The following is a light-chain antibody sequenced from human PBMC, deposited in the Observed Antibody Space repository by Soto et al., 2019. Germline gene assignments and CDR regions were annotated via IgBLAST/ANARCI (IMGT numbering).Light chain of an antibody. J-gene: IGKJ1*01. CDR1: QTISSW. CDR2: KAS. CDR3: QLYNSYSEA. Sequence: DIQMSHSPSTLSGSVGDRVTITCRASQTISSWLAWYQQKPGKAPKLLIYKASTLKSGVPSRFSGSGSGTEFTLTISSLQPDDCATYYCQLYNSYSEAFGQGSKVDI. V-gene: IGKV1-5*03.